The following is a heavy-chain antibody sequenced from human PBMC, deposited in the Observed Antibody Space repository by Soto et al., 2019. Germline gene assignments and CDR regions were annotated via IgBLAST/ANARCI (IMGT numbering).Heavy chain of an antibody. CDR3: VRNSYDESEYRPFDN. J-gene: IGHJ4*02. D-gene: IGHD3-16*02. CDR1: GFTFSSYA. CDR2: ISGSGGST. Sequence: GGSLRLSCAASGFTFSSYAMSWVRQAPGKGLEWVSAISGSGGSTYYADSVKGRFTISRDNAKNLLYLQMNSLRGEDTAMYYCVRNSYDESEYRPFDNWGQGTMVTVSS. V-gene: IGHV3-23*01.